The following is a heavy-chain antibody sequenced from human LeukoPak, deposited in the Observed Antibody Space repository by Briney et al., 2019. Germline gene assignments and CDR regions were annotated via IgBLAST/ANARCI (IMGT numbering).Heavy chain of an antibody. CDR1: GFDFNYYD. V-gene: IGHV3-21*01. CDR2: ISSSSSYI. D-gene: IGHD2-21*02. J-gene: IGHJ4*02. Sequence: PGGSLRLSCVGSGFDFNYYDINWVRQAPGKGLEWVSSISSSSSYIYSAESTKGRFTISRDNPNGSVFLQMSSLRPEDPAVYYWGRRGGLPSGRSFDQWGEGTLVTVFS. CDR3: GRRGGLPSGRSFDQ.